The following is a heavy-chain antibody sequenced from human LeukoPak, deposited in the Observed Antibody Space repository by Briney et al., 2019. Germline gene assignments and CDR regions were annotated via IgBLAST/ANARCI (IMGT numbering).Heavy chain of an antibody. J-gene: IGHJ4*02. D-gene: IGHD2-15*01. CDR1: GYTFTSYG. Sequence: GGSVKVSCKASGYTFTSYGISWVRQAPGQGLEWMGWICAYNGNTNSAHKLQGRVTINTDTSTSTAYMELRSLRSDDTAVYYCARVGCSGGSCSVIDYWVQGTLVTVSS. CDR3: ARVGCSGGSCSVIDY. V-gene: IGHV1-18*01. CDR2: ICAYNGNT.